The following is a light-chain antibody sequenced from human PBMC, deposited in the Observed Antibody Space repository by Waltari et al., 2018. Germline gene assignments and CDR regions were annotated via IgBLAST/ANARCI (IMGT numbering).Light chain of an antibody. CDR3: QQGYSYILT. CDR1: QGIGNN. V-gene: IGKV1-39*01. CDR2: WSS. J-gene: IGKJ4*01. Sequence: DIQMTQSPSSLSASVGDTVTITCQASQGIGNNLNWYQQKPGKAPKLLIYWSSSLQSGIPSRFSGSGSGTDFTLTISSLQPEDFATYYCQQGYSYILTFGGGTKVEIK.